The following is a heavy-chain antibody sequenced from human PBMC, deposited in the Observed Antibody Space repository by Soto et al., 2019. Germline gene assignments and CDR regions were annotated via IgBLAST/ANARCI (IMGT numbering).Heavy chain of an antibody. CDR1: GSAFGPIA. D-gene: IGHD3-9*01. Sequence: EVQLLESGGGLVQPGGSWSFPGQASGSAFGPIALTWSRHSPGRELEWVSAMGGRVGSTYYADSVKGRFTISRDNSKNTLYLQMNSLRDEDTALYYCAKDKYEWLDILTGYLDDYWGQGTLVTVSS. J-gene: IGHJ4*02. CDR3: AKDKYEWLDILTGYLDDY. CDR2: MGGRVGST. V-gene: IGHV3-23*01.